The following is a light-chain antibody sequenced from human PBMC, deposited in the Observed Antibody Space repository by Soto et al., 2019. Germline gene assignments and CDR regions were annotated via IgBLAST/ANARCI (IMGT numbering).Light chain of an antibody. CDR2: SNN. CDR3: AAWDDSLNGPV. Sequence: QSLLTQPPSASGTPGQRVTISCSGSSSNIGSNTVNWYQQLPGTAPKLLIYSNNQRPSGVPDRFSGSKSGTSASLAISGLQSEDEDDYYCAAWDDSLNGPVFGGGTQLTVL. V-gene: IGLV1-44*01. J-gene: IGLJ7*01. CDR1: SSNIGSNT.